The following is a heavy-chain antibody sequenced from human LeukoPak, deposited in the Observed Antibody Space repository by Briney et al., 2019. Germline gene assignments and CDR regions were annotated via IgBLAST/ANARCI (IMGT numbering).Heavy chain of an antibody. Sequence: GGSLRLSCAASGFTFSSYGMHWVRQAPGKGLEWVAFIYYDGSNKYYADSVKGRFTISRDNSKNTLYLQMNSLRGEDTAVYYCSKGLPCTTATCYGLLSHDYWGQGTLVTVSS. CDR2: IYYDGSNK. V-gene: IGHV3-30*02. J-gene: IGHJ4*02. CDR3: SKGLPCTTATCYGLLSHDY. CDR1: GFTFSSYG. D-gene: IGHD2-2*01.